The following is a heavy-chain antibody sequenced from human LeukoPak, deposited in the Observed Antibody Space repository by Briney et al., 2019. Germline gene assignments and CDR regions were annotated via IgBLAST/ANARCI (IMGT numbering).Heavy chain of an antibody. CDR2: IYYSGST. Sequence: SETLSLTCTVSGGSISSYYWSWIRQPPGKGLEWIGYIYYSGSTNYILSLKSRVTISVDTSKNQFSLKLSSVTAADTAVYYCARGIPAAMDEDIVATNFDYWGQGTLVTVSS. CDR1: GGSISSYY. D-gene: IGHD5-12*01. CDR3: ARGIPAAMDEDIVATNFDY. J-gene: IGHJ4*02. V-gene: IGHV4-59*01.